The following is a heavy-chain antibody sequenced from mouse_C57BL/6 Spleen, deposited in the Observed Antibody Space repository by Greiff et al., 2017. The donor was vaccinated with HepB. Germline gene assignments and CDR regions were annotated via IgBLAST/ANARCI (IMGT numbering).Heavy chain of an antibody. CDR2: IRLKSDNYAT. CDR3: TTTVVATDDV. D-gene: IGHD1-1*01. CDR1: GFTFSNYW. J-gene: IGHJ1*03. Sequence: EVKLEESGGGLVQPGGSMKLSCVASGFTFSNYWMNWVRQSPEKGLEWVAQIRLKSDNYATHYAESVKGRFTISRDDSKSSVYLQMNNLRAEDTGIYYCTTTVVATDDVWGTGTTVTVSS. V-gene: IGHV6-3*01.